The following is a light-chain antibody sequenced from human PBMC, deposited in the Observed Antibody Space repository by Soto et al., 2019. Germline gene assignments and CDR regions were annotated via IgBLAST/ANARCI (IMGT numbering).Light chain of an antibody. V-gene: IGLV2-14*01. CDR2: DVS. CDR1: SSDVGGYNY. CDR3: SSYTSRSTPYGV. Sequence: QSALTQPASVSGSPGQSITISCTGTSSDVGGYNYVSWYQQHPGKAPKLMIYDVSNRPSGVSNRFSGSKSGNTASLTISGLQAEDEDEYYCSSYTSRSTPYGVFGGGTKVTVL. J-gene: IGLJ2*01.